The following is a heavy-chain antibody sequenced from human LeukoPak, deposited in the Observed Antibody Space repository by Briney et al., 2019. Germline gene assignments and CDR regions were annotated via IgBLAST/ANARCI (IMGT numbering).Heavy chain of an antibody. CDR3: ARERQNWNYVWIDYYYYMDV. CDR2: IKQDGSEK. Sequence: GGSLRLSCAASGFTFGESWMSWVRQAPGKGLEWVANIKQDGSEKYYVDSVKGRFTISRDNAKNSLYLQMNSLRAEDTAVYYCARERQNWNYVWIDYYYYMDVWGKGTTVTVSS. J-gene: IGHJ6*03. V-gene: IGHV3-7*01. D-gene: IGHD1-7*01. CDR1: GFTFGESW.